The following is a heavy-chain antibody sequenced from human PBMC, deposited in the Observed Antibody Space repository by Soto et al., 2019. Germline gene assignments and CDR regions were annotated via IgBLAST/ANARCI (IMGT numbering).Heavy chain of an antibody. CDR2: IKSKTDGGTT. J-gene: IGHJ4*02. CDR1: GFTFSNAW. Sequence: GGSLRLSCAASGFTFSNAWMNWVRQAPGKGLEWVGRIKSKTDGGTTDYAAPVKGRFTISRDDSKNTLYLQMNGLKTEDTAVYYCTTDSPESGYFVDSRDKGEIDYWGQGTLVTVSS. V-gene: IGHV3-15*07. D-gene: IGHD3-3*01. CDR3: TTDSPESGYFVDSRDKGEIDY.